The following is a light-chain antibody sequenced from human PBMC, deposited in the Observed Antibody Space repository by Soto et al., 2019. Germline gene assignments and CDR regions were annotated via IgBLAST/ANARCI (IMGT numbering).Light chain of an antibody. CDR3: QQLSTYPRT. J-gene: IGKJ1*01. V-gene: IGKV1-9*01. CDR1: QGISSY. Sequence: DIQLTQSPSFLSASVGDRVTITCRASQGISSYLAWYQQKPGKAPKLLIYAAFPLEDGVPSRFSGSGSVTEFTLTISSLQPEDFATYYCQQLSTYPRTFGPGTKVEVK. CDR2: AAF.